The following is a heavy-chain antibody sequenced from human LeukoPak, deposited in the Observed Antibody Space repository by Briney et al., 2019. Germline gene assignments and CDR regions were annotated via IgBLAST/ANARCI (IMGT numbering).Heavy chain of an antibody. Sequence: SETLSLTCTVSGGSISSGGYSWSWIRQHPGKGLEWIGYIYYSGSTYYNPSLKSRVTISVDTSKNQFSLKLSSVTAADTAVYYCARDEARVVAATSYGMDVWGQGTLVTVSS. D-gene: IGHD2-15*01. CDR1: GGSISSGGYS. J-gene: IGHJ4*02. CDR3: ARDEARVVAATSYGMDV. V-gene: IGHV4-31*03. CDR2: IYYSGST.